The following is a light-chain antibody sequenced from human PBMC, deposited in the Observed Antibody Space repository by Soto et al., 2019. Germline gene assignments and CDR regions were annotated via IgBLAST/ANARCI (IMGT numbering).Light chain of an antibody. V-gene: IGKV1-5*01. Sequence: DIQMTQSPSTLSASVGDRVTITCRASQSISSWLAWYQQKPGKAPKLLIYAASTLQSGVPSRFSGSGSGTEFTLTISSLQPEDFATYYCQQLNSYSTWTFGQGTKVYIK. CDR2: AAS. CDR1: QSISSW. J-gene: IGKJ1*01. CDR3: QQLNSYSTWT.